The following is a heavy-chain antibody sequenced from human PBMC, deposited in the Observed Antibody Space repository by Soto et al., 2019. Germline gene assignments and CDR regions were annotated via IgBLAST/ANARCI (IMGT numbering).Heavy chain of an antibody. CDR2: MNPNSGNT. V-gene: IGHV1-8*01. J-gene: IGHJ6*02. Sequence: QVQLVQSGAEVKKPGASVKVSCKASGYTFTSYEINWVRQATGQGLEWMGWMNPNSGNTGYAQKFQSRVTMTRNTSISTAYMELSSLRSEDTAVYYCARGPPYSSGWYCNYYYYYGMDVWGQGTTVTVSS. D-gene: IGHD6-19*01. CDR3: ARGPPYSSGWYCNYYYYYGMDV. CDR1: GYTFTSYE.